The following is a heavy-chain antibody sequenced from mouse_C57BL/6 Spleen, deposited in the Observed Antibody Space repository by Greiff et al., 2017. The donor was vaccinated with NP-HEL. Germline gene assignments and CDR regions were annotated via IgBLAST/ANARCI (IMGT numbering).Heavy chain of an antibody. D-gene: IGHD2-2*01. CDR1: GYTFTDYY. J-gene: IGHJ2*01. Sequence: VQLQQSGPELVKPGASVKISCKASGYTFTDYYMNWVKQSPGKSLEWIGDINPNNGGTSYNQKFKGKATLTVDKSSSTAYMELRSLTSEDSAVYYCARGLPDYWGQGTTLTVSS. CDR3: ARGLPDY. V-gene: IGHV1-26*01. CDR2: INPNNGGT.